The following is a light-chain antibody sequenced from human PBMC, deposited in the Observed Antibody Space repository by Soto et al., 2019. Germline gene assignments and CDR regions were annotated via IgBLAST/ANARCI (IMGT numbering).Light chain of an antibody. CDR2: GAS. V-gene: IGKV1-39*01. Sequence: DIQMTQSSTSLSASVGDTVTISCRASQRIDKYLNWYQQIPGKAPKVLIFGASSLHTGVPSRFSGSGSGTDFTLTITSLQVEDFAIYFCQQSFLTPFTFGGGSRV. CDR1: QRIDKY. J-gene: IGKJ4*01. CDR3: QQSFLTPFT.